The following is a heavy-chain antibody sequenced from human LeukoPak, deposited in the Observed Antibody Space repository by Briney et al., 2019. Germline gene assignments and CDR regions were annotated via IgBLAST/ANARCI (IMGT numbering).Heavy chain of an antibody. CDR3: ARDRGGYGSGSYYPPGYYYGMDV. D-gene: IGHD3-10*01. J-gene: IGHJ6*02. V-gene: IGHV3-48*03. CDR1: GFTFSSYE. CDR2: ISSSGSTI. Sequence: GGSLRLSCAASGFTFSSYEMNWVRQAPGKGLEWVSYISSSGSTIYYADSVKGRFTISRDNAKNSLYLQMNSLRAEDTAVYYCARDRGGYGSGSYYPPGYYYGMDVWGQGPRSPSP.